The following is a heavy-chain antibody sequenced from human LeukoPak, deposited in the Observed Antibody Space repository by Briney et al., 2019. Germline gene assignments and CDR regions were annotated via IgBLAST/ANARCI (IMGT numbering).Heavy chain of an antibody. CDR2: INHSGST. CDR3: ARGRYGSESYYNFYYYYGMDV. V-gene: IGHV4-34*01. D-gene: IGHD3-10*01. Sequence: SETLSLTCAVYGGSFSGYYWSWIRQPPGKGLEWIGEINHSGSTNYNPSLKSRVTISVDTSKNQFSLKLSSVTAADTAVYYCARGRYGSESYYNFYYYYGMDVWGKGTTVTVSS. CDR1: GGSFSGYY. J-gene: IGHJ6*04.